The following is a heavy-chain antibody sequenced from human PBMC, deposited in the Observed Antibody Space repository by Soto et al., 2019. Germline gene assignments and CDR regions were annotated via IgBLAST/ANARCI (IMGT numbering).Heavy chain of an antibody. J-gene: IGHJ3*02. V-gene: IGHV5-51*01. CDR2: IYPGDSDT. CDR1: GYSFTSYW. CDR3: ASRGIRDAFEI. Sequence: PGESLKISCKCSGYSFTSYWIGWVRQMPGKGLEWVGIIYPGDSDTRYSPSFQGRVTISADKSISTAYLQGSSLKASDTAMYDCASRGIRDAFEIWGQVIMVTV.